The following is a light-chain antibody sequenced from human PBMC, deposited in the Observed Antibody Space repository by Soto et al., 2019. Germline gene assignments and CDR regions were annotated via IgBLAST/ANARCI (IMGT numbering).Light chain of an antibody. V-gene: IGKV3-20*01. J-gene: IGKJ3*01. CDR1: QSVASSC. Sequence: EIVLTQSPGTLSLSPGERATLSCTASQSVASSCLAWYQRKPGQAPRLLIHTTSIRSTDIPDRFSGSGSGTVFTLTISRLEPEDSAVYYCQQCGGSPLFSFGPGTRVDI. CDR2: TTS. CDR3: QQCGGSPLFS.